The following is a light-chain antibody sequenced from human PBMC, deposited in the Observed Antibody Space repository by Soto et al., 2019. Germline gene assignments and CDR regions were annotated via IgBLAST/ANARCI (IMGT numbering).Light chain of an antibody. CDR1: QSVGTQ. V-gene: IGKV3-15*01. J-gene: IGKJ4*01. CDR2: GAS. Sequence: EIVMTQSPATLSVSPGERATLSCRASQSVGTQLAWYQLKPDQTPRLLIFGASTRATGIPARFSGSGSGSEFTLTISSLQSEDFAVYSCQQYSVWPLVTFGGGTKVEIK. CDR3: QQYSVWPLVT.